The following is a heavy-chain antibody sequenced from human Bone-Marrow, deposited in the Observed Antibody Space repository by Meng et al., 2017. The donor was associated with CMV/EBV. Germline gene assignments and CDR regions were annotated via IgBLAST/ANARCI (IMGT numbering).Heavy chain of an antibody. V-gene: IGHV1-2*02. D-gene: IGHD4/OR15-4a*01. CDR3: ARDRGGTIPD. J-gene: IGHJ4*02. CDR2: INPNSGGT. Sequence: ASVKVSCKASGYTLSGYYINWVRQAPGQGLEWMGWINPNSGGTNYAQKFQGRVTMTRDTSISTAYMELSRLRSDDTAVYYCARDRGGTIPDWGQGTLVTVSS. CDR1: GYTLSGYY.